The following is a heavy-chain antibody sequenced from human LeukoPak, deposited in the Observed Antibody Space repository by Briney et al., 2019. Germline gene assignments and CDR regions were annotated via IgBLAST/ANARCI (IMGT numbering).Heavy chain of an antibody. CDR2: ISSSSSTI. CDR1: GFTFSSYS. CDR3: ARGPRHYDFWSGTYFDY. V-gene: IGHV3-48*01. J-gene: IGHJ4*02. Sequence: GGPLRLSCAASGFTFSSYSMNWVRQAPGKGLEWVSYISSSSSTIYYADSVKGRFTISRDNAKNSLYLQMNSLRAEDTAVYYCARGPRHYDFWSGTYFDYWGQGTLVTVSS. D-gene: IGHD3-3*01.